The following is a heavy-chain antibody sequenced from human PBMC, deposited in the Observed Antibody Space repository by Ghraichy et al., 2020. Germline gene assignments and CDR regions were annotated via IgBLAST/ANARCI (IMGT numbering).Heavy chain of an antibody. Sequence: GGSLRLSCVASGFSFDDYAMHWVRQAPGKGLEWVAGISWNRGHTGYGDSVKGRFTVSRDGAKNSLYLQMNSLRVEDTAIYYCAKDLREGCSGVNCYSYYYYYYGLDVWGQGTTVTVS. CDR2: ISWNRGHT. CDR3: AKDLREGCSGVNCYSYYYYYYGLDV. J-gene: IGHJ6*02. D-gene: IGHD2-15*01. V-gene: IGHV3-9*01. CDR1: GFSFDDYA.